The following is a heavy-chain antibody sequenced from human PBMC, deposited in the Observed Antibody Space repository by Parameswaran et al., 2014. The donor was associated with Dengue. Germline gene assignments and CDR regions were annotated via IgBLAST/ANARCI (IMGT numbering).Heavy chain of an antibody. J-gene: IGHJ4*02. D-gene: IGHD5-24*01. V-gene: IGHV3-23*01. Sequence: RWIRQPPGKGLEWVSAISGSGGSTYYADSVKGRFTISRDNSKNTLYLQMNSLRAEDTAVYYCAKGDGWDGYNDHYFDYWGQGTLVTVSS. CDR2: ISGSGGST. CDR3: AKGDGWDGYNDHYFDY.